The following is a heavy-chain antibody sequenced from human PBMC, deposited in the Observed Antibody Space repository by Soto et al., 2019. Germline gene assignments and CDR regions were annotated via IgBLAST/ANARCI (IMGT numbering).Heavy chain of an antibody. CDR3: AKPVRGMATITGYFDY. J-gene: IGHJ4*02. V-gene: IGHV3-23*01. CDR1: VFTFSSYA. CDR2: ISGSGGST. Sequence: WWSLRLSCSASVFTFSSYAMSWFRQAPGKGLEWVSAISGSGGSTYYADSVKGRFTISRDNSKNTLYLQMNSLRAEDTAVYYCAKPVRGMATITGYFDYWGQGTLVTVSS. D-gene: IGHD5-12*01.